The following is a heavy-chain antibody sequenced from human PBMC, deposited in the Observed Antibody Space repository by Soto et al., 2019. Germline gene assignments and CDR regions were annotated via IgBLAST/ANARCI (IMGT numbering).Heavy chain of an antibody. CDR2: IYSTGNT. Sequence: EVKLVESGGGLVQPGGSLRLSCAASGVTVSNYYMTWVRQAPGKGLELVSSIYSTGNTFYADSMKGRFTISRDNSKNTLYLQMNNLAVEDTAIYYCARNVPVTTLGYWGQGTLVTVSS. V-gene: IGHV3-66*01. CDR1: GVTVSNYY. J-gene: IGHJ4*02. CDR3: ARNVPVTTLGY. D-gene: IGHD4-17*01.